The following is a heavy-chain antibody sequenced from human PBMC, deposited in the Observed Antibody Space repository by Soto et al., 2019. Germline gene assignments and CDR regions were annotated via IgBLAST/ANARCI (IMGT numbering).Heavy chain of an antibody. Sequence: PGESLKISCKGSGYSFTSYWISWVRQMPGKGLEWMGRIDPSDSYTNYSPSFQGHVTISADKSISTAYLQWSSLKASDTAMYYCARDYYGSGSYYSVYYYYGMDVWGQWTTVIVSS. CDR2: IDPSDSYT. V-gene: IGHV5-10-1*01. J-gene: IGHJ6*02. CDR3: ARDYYGSGSYYSVYYYYGMDV. D-gene: IGHD3-10*01. CDR1: GYSFTSYW.